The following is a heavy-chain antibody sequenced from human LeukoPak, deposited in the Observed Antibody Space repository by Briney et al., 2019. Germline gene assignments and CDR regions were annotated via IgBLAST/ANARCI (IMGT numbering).Heavy chain of an antibody. D-gene: IGHD3-10*01. V-gene: IGHV1-2*02. CDR1: GYTFTGYY. CDR2: INPNSGGT. J-gene: IGHJ4*02. Sequence: ASVKVSCKASGYTFTGYYMHWVRQAPGQGLEWIGWINPNSGGTNYAQKFQGRVTMTRDTSISTAYMELSRLRSDDTAVYYCARTYYYGSGSYPYWGQGTLVTVSS. CDR3: ARTYYYGSGSYPY.